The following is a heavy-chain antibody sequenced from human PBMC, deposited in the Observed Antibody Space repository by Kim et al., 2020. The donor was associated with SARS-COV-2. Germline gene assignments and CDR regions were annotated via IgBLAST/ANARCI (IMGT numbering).Heavy chain of an antibody. D-gene: IGHD2-15*01. CDR3: AKDTGSRSFDY. CDR2: T. V-gene: IGHV3-23*01. Sequence: TYYADSGKGRFHISRDNSNNTLFLQLNSLRAEDTAIYYCAKDTGSRSFDYWGQGTLLTVSS. J-gene: IGHJ4*02.